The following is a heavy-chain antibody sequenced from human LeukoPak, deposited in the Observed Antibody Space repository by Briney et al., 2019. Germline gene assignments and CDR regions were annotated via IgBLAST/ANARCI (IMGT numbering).Heavy chain of an antibody. Sequence: PGGSLRLSCAASGFTFNSYSMNWVRQAPGKGLEWVSYITSTSNTIYYAASVKGRFTISRDNAKNSLFLQMNSLRAEDTAVFYCARDGADYPNKNLDYWGQGALVTVSS. J-gene: IGHJ4*02. CDR2: ITSTSNTI. V-gene: IGHV3-48*04. D-gene: IGHD4-11*01. CDR1: GFTFNSYS. CDR3: ARDGADYPNKNLDY.